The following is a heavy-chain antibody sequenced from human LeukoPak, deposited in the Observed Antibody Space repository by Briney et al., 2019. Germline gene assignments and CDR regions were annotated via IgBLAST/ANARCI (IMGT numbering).Heavy chain of an antibody. Sequence: GESLQISCKGSGYSFTSYWIAWVRQMPGKGLEWMGRIDPSDSYTNYSPSFQGHVTISADKSISTAYLQWSSLKASDTAMYYCASGAGYYASSGYYRDYWAQGPLVTVSS. CDR1: GYSFTSYW. J-gene: IGHJ4*02. V-gene: IGHV5-10-1*01. CDR3: ASGAGYYASSGYYRDY. D-gene: IGHD3-22*01. CDR2: IDPSDSYT.